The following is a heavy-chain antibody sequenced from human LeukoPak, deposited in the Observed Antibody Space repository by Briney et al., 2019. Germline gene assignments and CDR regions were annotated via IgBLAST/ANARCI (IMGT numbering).Heavy chain of an antibody. J-gene: IGHJ6*04. CDR1: GDSLTSGSRY. V-gene: IGHV4-61*09. CDR3: ARCMSELDYGDYAYYYHMDV. D-gene: IGHD4-17*01. Sequence: SETLSPTCTVSGDSLTSGSRYWSWIRQPAGKGLEWIGHVYSSTRTTYNPSLESRVTISGDTAKNQFSLKLDSVTAADTAVYFCARCMSELDYGDYAYYYHMDVWGKGTTVTVSS. CDR2: VYSSTRT.